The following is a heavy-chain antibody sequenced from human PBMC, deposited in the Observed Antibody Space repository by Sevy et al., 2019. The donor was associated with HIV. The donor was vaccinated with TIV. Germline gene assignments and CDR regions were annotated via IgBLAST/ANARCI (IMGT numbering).Heavy chain of an antibody. D-gene: IGHD3-16*01. CDR2: ISSGNTYT. CDR3: ARDLPHLLPWELSRGSDY. J-gene: IGHJ4*02. V-gene: IGHV3-11*06. CDR1: GLIFSDYY. Sequence: GESLKISCAASGLIFSDYYMGWVRQAPGKGLEWVADISSGNTYTNYADSVKGRFTISRDNAKKSLYLQMNSLRPEDTAVYYCARDLPHLLPWELSRGSDYWGQGTLVTVSS.